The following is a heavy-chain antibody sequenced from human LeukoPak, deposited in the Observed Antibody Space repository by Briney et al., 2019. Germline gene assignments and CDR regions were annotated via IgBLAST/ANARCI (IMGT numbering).Heavy chain of an antibody. Sequence: ASVKVSCKASGDTFIPYTFSWVRQAPGQGLEWMGIINPSGGSTSYAQKFQGRVTMTRDTSTSTVYMELSSLRSEDTAVYYCARDGRITGTEFDPWGQGTLVTVSS. D-gene: IGHD1-20*01. V-gene: IGHV1-46*01. CDR3: ARDGRITGTEFDP. CDR1: GDTFIPYT. J-gene: IGHJ5*02. CDR2: INPSGGST.